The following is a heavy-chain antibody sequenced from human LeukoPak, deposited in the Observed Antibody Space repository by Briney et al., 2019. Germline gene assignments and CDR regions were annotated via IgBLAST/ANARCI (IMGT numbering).Heavy chain of an antibody. V-gene: IGHV3-48*02. CDR3: ARGGSHLGDYYYGMDV. J-gene: IGHJ6*02. CDR1: GFTFSDYS. Sequence: GGSLRLSCAASGFTFSDYSMNWVRQAPGKGLEWVSYISGGSSTIYYADSVKGRFIISRDNAKNSLYLQMNSLRDEDTAVYYCARGGSHLGDYYYGMDVWGQGTTVTVSS. CDR2: ISGGSSTI. D-gene: IGHD1-26*01.